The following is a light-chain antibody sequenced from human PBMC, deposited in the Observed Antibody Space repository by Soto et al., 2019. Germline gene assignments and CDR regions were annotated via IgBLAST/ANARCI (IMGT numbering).Light chain of an antibody. V-gene: IGLV2-14*03. J-gene: IGLJ2*01. Sequence: QSALTQPASVSGSPGQSITISCTGTRSDIGAYNFVSWYQQHPGKAPKLMLYDVNIRPSGVSNRFSGSKSGNTASLTISGLQAEDEAEYYCTSWTTSTTMIFGGGTKLTVL. CDR1: RSDIGAYNF. CDR2: DVN. CDR3: TSWTTSTTMI.